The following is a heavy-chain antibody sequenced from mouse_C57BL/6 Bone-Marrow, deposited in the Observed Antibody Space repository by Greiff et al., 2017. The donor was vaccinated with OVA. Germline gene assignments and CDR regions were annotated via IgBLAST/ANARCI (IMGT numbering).Heavy chain of an antibody. V-gene: IGHV1-54*01. CDR2: INPGSGGT. J-gene: IGHJ2*01. Sequence: QVQLQQSGAELVRPGTSVKVSCKASGYAFTNYLIEWVKQRPGQGLEWIGVINPGSGGTNYNEKFKGKATLTADKSSSTAYMQLSSLTSEDSAVYFCARSGSNYPFDYWGQGTTLTVSS. D-gene: IGHD2-5*01. CDR1: GYAFTNYL. CDR3: ARSGSNYPFDY.